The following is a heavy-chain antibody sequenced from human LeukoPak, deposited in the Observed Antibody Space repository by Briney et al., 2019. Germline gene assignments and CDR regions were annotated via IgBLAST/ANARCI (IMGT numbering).Heavy chain of an antibody. Sequence: GGSLRLSCAASGFTFSSYWMSWVRQAPGKGLVWVSRINSDGSSTTYADSVKGRFTISRDNAKNTLYLQMNSLRAEDTAVYYCARDVVFASTQSYHDSSGFDYWGQGTLVTVSS. D-gene: IGHD3-22*01. V-gene: IGHV3-74*01. CDR1: GFTFSSYW. CDR3: ARDVVFASTQSYHDSSGFDY. J-gene: IGHJ4*02. CDR2: INSDGSST.